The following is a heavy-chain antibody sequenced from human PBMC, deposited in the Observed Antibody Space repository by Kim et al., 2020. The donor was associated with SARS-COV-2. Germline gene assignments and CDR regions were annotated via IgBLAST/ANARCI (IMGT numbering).Heavy chain of an antibody. CDR1: GGTFSSYA. Sequence: SVKVSCKASGGTFSSYAISWVRQAPGQGLEWMGGIIPIFGTANYAQKFQGRVTITADESTSTAYMELSSLRSEDTAVYYCAREIRFGELSFYYWGQGTLVTVSS. CDR2: IIPIFGTA. D-gene: IGHD3-10*01. V-gene: IGHV1-69*13. J-gene: IGHJ4*02. CDR3: AREIRFGELSFYY.